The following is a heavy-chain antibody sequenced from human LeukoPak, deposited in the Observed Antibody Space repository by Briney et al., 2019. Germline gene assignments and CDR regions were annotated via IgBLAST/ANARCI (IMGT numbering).Heavy chain of an antibody. CDR1: GYTFTHYD. Sequence: ASVKVSCKASGYTFTHYDISWVRQAPGQGLEWMGRINPNSGGTNYAQKFQGRVTMTRDTSISTAYMELSRLRSDDTAVYYCARESAPVYYDSRLNWFDPWGQGTLVTVSS. CDR3: ARESAPVYYDSRLNWFDP. CDR2: INPNSGGT. D-gene: IGHD3-22*01. V-gene: IGHV1-2*06. J-gene: IGHJ5*02.